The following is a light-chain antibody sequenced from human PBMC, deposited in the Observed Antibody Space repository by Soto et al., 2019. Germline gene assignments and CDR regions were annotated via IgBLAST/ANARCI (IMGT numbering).Light chain of an antibody. J-gene: IGLJ3*02. CDR2: EDN. V-gene: IGLV6-57*01. CDR3: QSYDATNQV. CDR1: SGGIASNY. Sequence: NFMLTQPHSVSESPGKTVIISCTRSSGGIASNYVQWYQQRPGSSPTTVIYEDNQRPSGVPDRFSGSIDSSSNSASLTISGLETEDEADYFCQSYDATNQVFGGGTKVTVL.